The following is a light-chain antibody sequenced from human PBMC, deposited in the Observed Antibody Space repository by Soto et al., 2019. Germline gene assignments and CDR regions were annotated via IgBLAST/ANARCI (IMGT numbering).Light chain of an antibody. V-gene: IGKV3-20*01. CDR2: GAP. CDR3: QQYGSSPLT. Sequence: EMVLRQAPGTLSLSPGERATVSGRCSQSVSSSYLAWYQQKPGQAPRLLIYGAPSRATGIPDRFSGSGSGTDFTLTISRLEPEDFAVYYCQQYGSSPLTFGGGTKVDIK. J-gene: IGKJ4*01. CDR1: QSVSSSY.